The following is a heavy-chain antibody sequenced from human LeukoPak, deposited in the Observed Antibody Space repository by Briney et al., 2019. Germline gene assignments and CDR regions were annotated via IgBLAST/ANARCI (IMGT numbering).Heavy chain of an antibody. CDR3: AKGPAATEGWFDP. D-gene: IGHD2-2*01. J-gene: IGHJ5*02. CDR1: GFTFSSYA. Sequence: PGGSLRLSCAASGFTFSSYAISWVRQAPGEGLNWVSSMSGSGDTTYYADSVKGRFTISRDNSKNTLYLQLNSLRVDDTAVYYCAKGPAATEGWFDPWGQGTLVTVSS. CDR2: MSGSGDTT. V-gene: IGHV3-23*01.